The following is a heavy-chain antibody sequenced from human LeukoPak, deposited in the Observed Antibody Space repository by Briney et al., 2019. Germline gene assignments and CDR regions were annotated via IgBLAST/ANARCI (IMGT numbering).Heavy chain of an antibody. V-gene: IGHV4-39*07. D-gene: IGHD4-17*01. Sequence: TPSETLSLTCTVSGGSISSSSYYWGWIRQPPGKGLEWIGSIYYSGSTYYNPSLKSRVTISVDTSKNQFSLKLSSVTAADTAVYYCARDPGIIYGDYLKPVNWFDPWGQGTLVTVSS. CDR2: IYYSGST. CDR3: ARDPGIIYGDYLKPVNWFDP. CDR1: GGSISSSSYY. J-gene: IGHJ5*02.